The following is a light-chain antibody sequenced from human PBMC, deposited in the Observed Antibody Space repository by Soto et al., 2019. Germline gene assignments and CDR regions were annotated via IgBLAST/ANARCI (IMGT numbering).Light chain of an antibody. J-gene: IGLJ1*01. V-gene: IGLV2-14*01. CDR1: SSDVGGYNY. CDR3: CSYVGGYSYV. CDR2: EVS. Sequence: QSVLTQPASVSGSPGQSITISCTGTSSDVGGYNYVSWYQQQSGKAPKLMIHEVSNRPSGVSNRFSGSKSGNTASLTISGLQAEDEADYYCCSYVGGYSYVFGIGTKV.